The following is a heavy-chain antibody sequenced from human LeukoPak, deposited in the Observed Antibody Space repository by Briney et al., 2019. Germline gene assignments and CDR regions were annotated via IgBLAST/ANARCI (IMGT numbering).Heavy chain of an antibody. D-gene: IGHD3-3*01. CDR2: TYYRSQQWHS. CDR3: GRETDFGVVTN. V-gene: IGHV6-1*01. J-gene: IGHJ4*02. CDR1: GDSVSSNGAS. Sequence: SQTLSRTCAISGDSVSSNGASWNWIRQSPSRGLEWLGWTYYRSQQWHSDYAPSVKGRITLNPDTSKNQFSLRLNSMTPEDTTVYYCGRETDFGVVTNWGQGTLVTVSS.